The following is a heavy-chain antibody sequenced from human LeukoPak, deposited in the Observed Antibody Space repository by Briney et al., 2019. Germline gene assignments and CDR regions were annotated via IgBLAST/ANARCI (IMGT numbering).Heavy chain of an antibody. V-gene: IGHV3-53*01. CDR3: ARVGTGTSGYFDY. Sequence: PGGSLRLSCAAAGFIVISNYMRWVRQAPGKGLEWVAIIYTGGSTYYADSVKGRFTISRENSKNTVYLQMNSLRGEDTAMYYCARVGTGTSGYFDYWRQGAPVTVSS. D-gene: IGHD1-14*01. J-gene: IGHJ4*02. CDR2: IYTGGST. CDR1: GFIVISNY.